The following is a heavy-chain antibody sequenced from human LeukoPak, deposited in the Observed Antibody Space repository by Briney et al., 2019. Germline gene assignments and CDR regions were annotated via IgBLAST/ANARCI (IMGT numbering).Heavy chain of an antibody. CDR2: TYYRSKWSN. J-gene: IGHJ2*01. CDR1: ADSVSSNSAS. V-gene: IGHV6-1*01. D-gene: IGHD2-15*01. Sequence: SQTLSLTCAISADSVSSNSASWNSIMQSPSRRLECLGRTYYRSKWSNDYAVYMKSRITINPDTSQNQFSQQLNSLTPEDTAVYYCARAPIGGWYFDLWGRGTLVTVSS. CDR3: ARAPIGGWYFDL.